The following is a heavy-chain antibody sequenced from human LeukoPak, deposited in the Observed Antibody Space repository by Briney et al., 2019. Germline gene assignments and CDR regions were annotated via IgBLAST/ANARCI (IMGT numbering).Heavy chain of an antibody. D-gene: IGHD6-13*01. CDR3: AKSNTTSWCSFDY. CDR1: GFIFSSYA. Sequence: GGSLRLSCAAPGFIFSSYAMSWVRQAPGQGLEWVSTISGSGNTTYYADCVKGRFTISRDNTKNTLYLQMDSLRAEDTALYFCAKSNTTSWCSFDYWGQGTLVSVFS. V-gene: IGHV3-23*01. J-gene: IGHJ4*02. CDR2: ISGSGNTT.